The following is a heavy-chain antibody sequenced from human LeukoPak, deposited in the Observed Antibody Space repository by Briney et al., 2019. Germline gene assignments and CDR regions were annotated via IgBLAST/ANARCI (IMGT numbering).Heavy chain of an antibody. J-gene: IGHJ6*02. CDR1: GFTFSSYA. D-gene: IGHD1-26*01. CDR3: AKVATLGDYYYYYGMDV. V-gene: IGHV3-23*01. Sequence: TGGSLRLSCAASGFTFSSYAMSWVRQAPGKGLEWVPAISGSGGSTYYADSVKGRFTISRDNSKNTLYLQMNSLRAEDTAVYYCAKVATLGDYYYYYGMDVWGQGTTVTVSS. CDR2: ISGSGGST.